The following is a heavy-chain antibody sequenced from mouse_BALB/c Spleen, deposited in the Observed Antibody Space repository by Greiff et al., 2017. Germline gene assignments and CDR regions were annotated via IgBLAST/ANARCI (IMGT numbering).Heavy chain of an antibody. Sequence: EVQLVESGGGLVKPGGSLKLPCAASGFTFSSYAMSWVRQTPEKRLEWVATISSGGSYTYYPDSVKGRFTISRDNAKNTLYLQMSSLRSEDTAMYYCARGSSSWYFDVWGAGTTVTVSS. D-gene: IGHD1-1*01. CDR1: GFTFSSYA. J-gene: IGHJ1*01. CDR3: ARGSSSWYFDV. V-gene: IGHV5-9-3*01. CDR2: ISSGGSYT.